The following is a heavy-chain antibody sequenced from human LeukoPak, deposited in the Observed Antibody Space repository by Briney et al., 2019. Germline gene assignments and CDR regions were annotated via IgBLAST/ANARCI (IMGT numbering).Heavy chain of an antibody. Sequence: GGSLRLSCAVSGVTLSSYAMHCVRQAPGKGLEWVALISYDGTNKYYADSVKGRFTFSRDNSKYTLYLQMNSLRAEDTAVYYCAREYCESRGFYFDYRGQGTLVTVSS. D-gene: IGHD3-22*01. CDR1: GVTLSSYA. J-gene: IGHJ4*02. CDR3: AREYCESRGFYFDY. CDR2: ISYDGTNK. V-gene: IGHV3-30-3*01.